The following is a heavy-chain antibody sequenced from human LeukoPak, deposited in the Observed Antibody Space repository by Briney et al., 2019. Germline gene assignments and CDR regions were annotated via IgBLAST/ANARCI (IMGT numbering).Heavy chain of an antibody. J-gene: IGHJ4*02. CDR2: MNPNSGDT. CDR3: ARGLGTYDSSELTWPMISF. CDR1: GYTFTNYE. D-gene: IGHD3-22*01. V-gene: IGHV1-8*01. Sequence: ASVKVSCKASGYTFTNYEINWVRQATGQGLEWMGWMNPNSGDTAYAQKFQGRITMTRSTSITTAYMELSSLRSEDTAVYYCARGLGTYDSSELTWPMISFWGQGTLVTVPS.